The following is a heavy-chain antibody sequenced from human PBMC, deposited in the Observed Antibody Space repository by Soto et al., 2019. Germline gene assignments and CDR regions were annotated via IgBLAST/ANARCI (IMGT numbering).Heavy chain of an antibody. Sequence: QVQLVQSGAEVKKPGSSVKVSCKASGGTFSSYAISWVRQAPGQGLEWMGGIIPIFGTANYAQKFQGRVTITADESTSTAYMELSSMRSEHTAVYYCARGGPEPMPALNYYGMDVWGQGTTVTVSS. J-gene: IGHJ6*02. D-gene: IGHD2-2*01. CDR3: ARGGPEPMPALNYYGMDV. V-gene: IGHV1-69*01. CDR2: IIPIFGTA. CDR1: GGTFSSYA.